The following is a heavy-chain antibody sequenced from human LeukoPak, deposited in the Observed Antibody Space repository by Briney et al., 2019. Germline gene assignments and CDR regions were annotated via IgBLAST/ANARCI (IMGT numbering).Heavy chain of an antibody. J-gene: IGHJ6*02. CDR2: ISGSGGST. V-gene: IGHV3-23*01. Sequence: GGSLRLSCAASGFTFSSYAMSWVRQAPGKGLEWVSAISGSGGSTYYADSVKGRFTISRDNSKNTLYLQMNSLRAEDTAVYYCAKGRTGEYQLLIYYYYYGMDVWGQGTTVTVSS. CDR1: GFTFSSYA. CDR3: AKGRTGEYQLLIYYYYYGMDV. D-gene: IGHD2-2*01.